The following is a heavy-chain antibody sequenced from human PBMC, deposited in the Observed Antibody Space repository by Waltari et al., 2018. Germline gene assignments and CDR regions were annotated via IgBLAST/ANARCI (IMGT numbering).Heavy chain of an antibody. Sequence: QVQLVESGGGVVQPGRSLRLSCAASGFTFSSYGMHWVRQAPGKGLEWVAVISYDGSNKYYADAVKGRFTISRDNSKNTLYLQMNSLRAEDTAVYYCAKDLTRGYCSSTSCFYYYYYGMDVWGQGTTVTVSS. V-gene: IGHV3-30*18. CDR3: AKDLTRGYCSSTSCFYYYYYGMDV. J-gene: IGHJ6*02. CDR1: GFTFSSYG. D-gene: IGHD2-2*01. CDR2: ISYDGSNK.